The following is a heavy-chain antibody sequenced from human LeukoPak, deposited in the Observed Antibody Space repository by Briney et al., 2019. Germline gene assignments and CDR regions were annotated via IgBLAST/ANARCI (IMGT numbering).Heavy chain of an antibody. D-gene: IGHD3-22*01. CDR1: GGSISSSSYY. J-gene: IGHJ4*02. Sequence: PSETLSLTCTVSGGSISSSSYYRGSIRQPPGKGLEWIGSIYYSGSTYYNPSLKSRVTISVDTSKNQFSLKLSSVTAADTAVYYCASTRSWYYYDSSGSYYFDYWGQGTLVTVSS. V-gene: IGHV4-39*01. CDR2: IYYSGST. CDR3: ASTRSWYYYDSSGSYYFDY.